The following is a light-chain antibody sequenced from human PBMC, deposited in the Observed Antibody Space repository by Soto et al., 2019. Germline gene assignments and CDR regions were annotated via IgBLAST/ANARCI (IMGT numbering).Light chain of an antibody. CDR2: AAS. CDR3: QQSYNVLSWT. Sequence: DIQMTQSPSSLSASVGDGVTITCRASQSIDNFLNWYRQKPGKAPELLIYAASFLSTEVPSRFRGSGSGTEFTLTISALQPEDFAAYYCQQSYNVLSWTFGQGTKVEIK. V-gene: IGKV1-39*01. CDR1: QSIDNF. J-gene: IGKJ1*01.